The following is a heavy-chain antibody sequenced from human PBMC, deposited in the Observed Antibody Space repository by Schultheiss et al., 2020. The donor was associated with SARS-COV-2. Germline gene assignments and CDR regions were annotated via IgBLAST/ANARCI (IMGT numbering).Heavy chain of an antibody. V-gene: IGHV4-4*07. J-gene: IGHJ5*02. Sequence: SETLSLTCSVSGGSISSYYWSWIRQPAGKGLEWIGRIYTSGSTNYNPSHKSRVTMSVDTSKNQCSLKLSSVTAADTAVYYCARQILVTAAGTGFNWFDPWGQGTLVTVSS. CDR1: GGSISSYY. D-gene: IGHD6-13*01. CDR3: ARQILVTAAGTGFNWFDP. CDR2: IYTSGST.